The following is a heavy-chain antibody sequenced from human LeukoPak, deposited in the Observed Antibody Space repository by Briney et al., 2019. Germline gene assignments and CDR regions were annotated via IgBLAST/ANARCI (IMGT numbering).Heavy chain of an antibody. V-gene: IGHV1-69*06. D-gene: IGHD1-1*01. CDR2: IIPIFGTA. CDR1: GGTFSSYA. CDR3: AREVRETTGRWFDP. Sequence: GASVEVSCKASGGTFSSYAISWVRQAPGQGLEWMGGIIPIFGTANYAQKFQGRVTITADKSTSTAYMELSSLRSEDTAVYYCAREVRETTGRWFDPWGQGTLVTVSS. J-gene: IGHJ5*02.